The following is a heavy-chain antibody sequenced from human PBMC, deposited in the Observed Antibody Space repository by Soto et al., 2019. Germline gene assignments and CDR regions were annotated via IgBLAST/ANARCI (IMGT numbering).Heavy chain of an antibody. CDR1: GGTFSSYA. Sequence: SSVKVSCKASGGTFSSYAISWVRQAPGQGLEWMGGIIPIFGTANYAQKFQGRVTITADESTSTAYMELSSLRSEDTAVYYCASGRYSGSYYGYYYYGMDVWGQGTTVTVSS. V-gene: IGHV1-69*13. D-gene: IGHD1-26*01. J-gene: IGHJ6*02. CDR2: IIPIFGTA. CDR3: ASGRYSGSYYGYYYYGMDV.